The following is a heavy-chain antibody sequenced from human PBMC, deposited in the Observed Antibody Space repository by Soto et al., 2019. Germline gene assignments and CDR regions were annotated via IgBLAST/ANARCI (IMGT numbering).Heavy chain of an antibody. Sequence: SETLSLTCTVSGGSISSSSYYWGWIRQPPGKGLEWIGSIYYSGSTYYNPSLKSRVTISVDTSKNQFSLKLSSVTAADMAVYYCARLHWGIEAADSRTDYDYWGQGTLVTVSS. V-gene: IGHV4-39*01. CDR2: IYYSGST. J-gene: IGHJ4*02. CDR3: ARLHWGIEAADSRTDYDY. D-gene: IGHD6-13*01. CDR1: GGSISSSSYY.